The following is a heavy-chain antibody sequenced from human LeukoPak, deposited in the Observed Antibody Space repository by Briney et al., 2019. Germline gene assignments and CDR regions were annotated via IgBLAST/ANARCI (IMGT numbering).Heavy chain of an antibody. CDR1: GYPFMAHF. D-gene: IGHD3-10*01. Sequence: ASVRVSCKASGYPFMAHFLNWVRHAPGQGLAWMGNIDTTTGNPRYAQDFTGRFVFSLDTSVSTAYLQITSLKADDTAAYYCVRGTPTPGMDYWGQGTQVTVSS. CDR2: IDTTTGNP. CDR3: VRGTPTPGMDY. V-gene: IGHV7-4-1*02. J-gene: IGHJ4*02.